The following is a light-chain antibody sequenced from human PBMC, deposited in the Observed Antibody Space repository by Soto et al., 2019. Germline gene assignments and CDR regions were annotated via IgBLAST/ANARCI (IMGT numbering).Light chain of an antibody. V-gene: IGKV3-20*01. J-gene: IGKJ1*01. CDR1: QSVSSSY. CDR3: QQYGSSPRT. CDR2: GAS. Sequence: ELVLTQSPGTLSLSPGERATLSCRASQSVSSSYLAWYQQKPGQAHRLLIYGASSRATGIPDRFSGSGSGTAFTLTISRLEPEDFAVYYCQQYGSSPRTFGQGTKVDIX.